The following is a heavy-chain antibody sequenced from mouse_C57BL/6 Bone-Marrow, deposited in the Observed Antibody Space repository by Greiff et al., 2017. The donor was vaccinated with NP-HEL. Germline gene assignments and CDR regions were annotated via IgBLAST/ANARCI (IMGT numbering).Heavy chain of an antibody. Sequence: EVKLVESGGGLVKPGGSLKLSCAASGFTFSDYGMHWVRQAPEKGLEWVAYISSGSSTIYYADTVKGRFTFSRDNAKNTLFLQMTSLRSEDTAMYYCARSDGYYLAWFAYWGQGTLVTVSA. D-gene: IGHD2-3*01. CDR1: GFTFSDYG. V-gene: IGHV5-17*01. J-gene: IGHJ3*01. CDR2: ISSGSSTI. CDR3: ARSDGYYLAWFAY.